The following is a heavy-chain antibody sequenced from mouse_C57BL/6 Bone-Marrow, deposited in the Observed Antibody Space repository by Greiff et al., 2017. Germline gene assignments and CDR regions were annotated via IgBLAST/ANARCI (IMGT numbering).Heavy chain of an antibody. CDR1: GYTFTDYY. D-gene: IGHD2-3*01. CDR3: ARKGIYDGSFDY. CDR2: INPNNGGT. V-gene: IGHV1-26*01. Sequence: EVQLQQSGPELVKPGASVKISCKASGYTFTDYYMNWVKQSHGKSLEWIGDINPNNGGTSYNQKFKGKATLTVDKSSSTAYMELRSLTSEDSAVYYCARKGIYDGSFDYWGQGTTLTVSS. J-gene: IGHJ2*01.